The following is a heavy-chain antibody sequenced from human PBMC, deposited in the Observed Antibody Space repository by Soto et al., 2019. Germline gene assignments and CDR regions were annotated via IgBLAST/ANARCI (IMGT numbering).Heavy chain of an antibody. D-gene: IGHD6-19*01. CDR1: GGSISSSSYY. J-gene: IGHJ4*02. Sequence: SETLSLTCTVSGGSISSSSYYWGWIRQPPGKGLEWIGSIYYSGSTYYNPSLKSRVTISVDTSKNQFSLKLSSVTAADTAVYYCARQVYSSGWFDYWGQGTLVTVSS. V-gene: IGHV4-39*01. CDR2: IYYSGST. CDR3: ARQVYSSGWFDY.